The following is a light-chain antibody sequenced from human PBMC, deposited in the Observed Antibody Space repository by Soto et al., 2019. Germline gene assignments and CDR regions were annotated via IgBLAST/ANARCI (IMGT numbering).Light chain of an antibody. CDR3: QQYGSSPWT. CDR2: GAS. J-gene: IGKJ1*01. CDR1: QSVSSSY. Sequence: EIVLTQSPGTLSLSPGERATLSCRASQSVSSSYLAWYQQKAGQAPRLLIYGASSRDTGIPDRFSGSGSETDFSLNISRLEPEDFAVYYCQQYGSSPWTFGQGSKVEIK. V-gene: IGKV3-20*01.